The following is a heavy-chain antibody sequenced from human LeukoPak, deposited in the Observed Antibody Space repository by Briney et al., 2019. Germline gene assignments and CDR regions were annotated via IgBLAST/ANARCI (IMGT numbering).Heavy chain of an antibody. CDR1: GYTFTSYG. V-gene: IGHV1-18*01. CDR2: NSAYNGLT. CDR3: ARGSHIAAAGSQMDI. D-gene: IGHD6-13*01. Sequence: ASVKVSCKSSGYTFTSYGIIWVRQAPGQGLEWMGWNSAYNGLTHYAQKLQGRVTMTTDTSTSTAYMELRSLRSDDAAVYYCARGSHIAAAGSQMDIWGKGTTVTVSS. J-gene: IGHJ6*04.